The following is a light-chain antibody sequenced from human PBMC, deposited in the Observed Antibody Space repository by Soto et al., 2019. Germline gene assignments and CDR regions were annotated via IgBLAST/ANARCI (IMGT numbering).Light chain of an antibody. CDR1: SSDIGGYIY. J-gene: IGLJ3*02. CDR2: EVS. V-gene: IGLV2-14*01. Sequence: QSALTQPASVSGSPGQSITISCTGTSSDIGGYIYVSWYQQHPGKAPKLMIYEVSHRPSGVSNRFSGSKSGNTASLTISGLQAEDEADYYCSSYTSSSTPLVFGGGTKLTVL. CDR3: SSYTSSSTPLV.